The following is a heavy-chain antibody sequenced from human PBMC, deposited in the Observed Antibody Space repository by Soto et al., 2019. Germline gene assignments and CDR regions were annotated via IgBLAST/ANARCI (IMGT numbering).Heavy chain of an antibody. CDR1: GGTFSSHS. V-gene: IGHV1-69*01. CDR3: AREVGYGDFSASLLD. J-gene: IGHJ4*02. Sequence: VQLIQSGAEVKKPGSSVKVSCKADGGTFSSHSINWVRQAPVQGLEWMGGIITLFGTSNYAQNFQGRVPITADQSTSIAYMELNSLTSDDTAVYYCAREVGYGDFSASLLDWGQGTLVTVSS. CDR2: IITLFGTS. D-gene: IGHD2-21*02.